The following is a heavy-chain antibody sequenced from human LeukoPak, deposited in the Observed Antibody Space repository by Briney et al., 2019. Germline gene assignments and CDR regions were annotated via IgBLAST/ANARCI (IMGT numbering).Heavy chain of an antibody. CDR2: LSGIGGAT. CDR1: GLTFSSYA. CDR3: ATARFAQTYYYGLDV. V-gene: IGHV3-23*01. D-gene: IGHD6-6*01. J-gene: IGHJ6*02. Sequence: QPGGSLRLSCAASGLTFSSYAMSWVRQAPGKGLEWVSALSGIGGATYYADSVRGRFTISRDSSKNTLYLQMNSLRAEDTAVYYCATARFAQTYYYGLDVWGQGTSVTVSS.